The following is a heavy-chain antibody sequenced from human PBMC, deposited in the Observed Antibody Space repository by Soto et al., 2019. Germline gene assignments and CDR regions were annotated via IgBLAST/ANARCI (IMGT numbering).Heavy chain of an antibody. J-gene: IGHJ6*02. CDR1: GLTFSYFA. Sequence: EVQLLESGGGLVQPGGSLRLSCAVSGLTFSYFAMSWVRQAPGKGLEWVSAISGSGGITYYADSVKGRFTISRDNSKNTRFLQMNSLRAEDTAVYYGALLGRSGSGRPYYYGMDVWGQGTTVTVSS. V-gene: IGHV3-23*01. CDR2: ISGSGGIT. CDR3: ALLGRSGSGRPYYYGMDV. D-gene: IGHD3-10*01.